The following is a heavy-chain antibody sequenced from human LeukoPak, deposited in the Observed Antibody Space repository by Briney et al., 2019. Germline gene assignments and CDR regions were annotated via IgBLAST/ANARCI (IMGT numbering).Heavy chain of an antibody. CDR3: ARDSTFMTTVTGSNFDY. CDR1: GYTFTSYG. Sequence: GASVKVSCKASGYTFTSYGISWVRQAPGQGLEWMGWISAYNGNTNYAQKLQGRVTMTADTSTSTAYMELRSLRSDDTAVYYCARDSTFMTTVTGSNFDYWGQGTLVTVSS. J-gene: IGHJ4*02. V-gene: IGHV1-18*01. CDR2: ISAYNGNT. D-gene: IGHD4-11*01.